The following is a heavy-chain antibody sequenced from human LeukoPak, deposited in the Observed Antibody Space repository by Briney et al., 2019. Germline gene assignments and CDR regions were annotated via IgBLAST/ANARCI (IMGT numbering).Heavy chain of an antibody. D-gene: IGHD3-3*01. Sequence: ASVKVPCKASGYTFTSYDINWVRQATGQGLEWMGWMNPNSGNTGYAQKFQGRVTMTRNTSISTAYMELSSLRSEDTAVYYRARLRFLEWLLDGMDVWGQGTTVTVSS. V-gene: IGHV1-8*01. J-gene: IGHJ6*02. CDR2: MNPNSGNT. CDR1: GYTFTSYD. CDR3: ARLRFLEWLLDGMDV.